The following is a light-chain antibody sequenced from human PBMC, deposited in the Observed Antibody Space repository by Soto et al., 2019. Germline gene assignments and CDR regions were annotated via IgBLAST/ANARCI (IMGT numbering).Light chain of an antibody. Sequence: QSVLTQPASVSGSPGQSITISCTGSTPDIGTYNYVSWYQQRPDTAPKLIIYEVSNRPSGISSRFSGSKSGNTASLTISGLQAEDEADYYCSSYTSTTTGVLFGGGTKLPVL. CDR3: SSYTSTTTGVL. J-gene: IGLJ2*01. CDR2: EVS. V-gene: IGLV2-14*01. CDR1: TPDIGTYNY.